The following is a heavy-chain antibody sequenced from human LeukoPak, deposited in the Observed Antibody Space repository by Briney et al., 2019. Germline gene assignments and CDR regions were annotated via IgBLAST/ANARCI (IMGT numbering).Heavy chain of an antibody. CDR3: ARGCRDGYSNYWYFDL. CDR1: GGSFSGYY. Sequence: KASETLSLTCAVYGGSFSGYYWSWIRQPPGKGLEWIGEINHSGSTNYNPSLKSRVAISVDTSKNQVSLKLSSVTAADTAVYYCARGCRDGYSNYWYFDLWGRGTLATVSS. V-gene: IGHV4-34*01. J-gene: IGHJ2*01. CDR2: INHSGST. D-gene: IGHD5-24*01.